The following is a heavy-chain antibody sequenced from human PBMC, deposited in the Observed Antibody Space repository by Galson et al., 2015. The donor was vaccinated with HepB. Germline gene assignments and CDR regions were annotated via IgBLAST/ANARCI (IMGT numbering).Heavy chain of an antibody. D-gene: IGHD2-2*01. V-gene: IGHV3-30-3*01. Sequence: SLRLSCAASGFTFSSYAMHWVRQAPGKGLEWVAVISYDGSNKYYADSVKGRFTISRDNSKNTLYLQMNSLRAEDTAVYYCARVVPAAMAFDYWGQGTLVTVSS. CDR2: ISYDGSNK. CDR1: GFTFSSYA. CDR3: ARVVPAAMAFDY. J-gene: IGHJ4*02.